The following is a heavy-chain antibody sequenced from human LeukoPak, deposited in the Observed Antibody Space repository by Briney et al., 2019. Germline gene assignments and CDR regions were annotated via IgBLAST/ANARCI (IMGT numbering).Heavy chain of an antibody. J-gene: IGHJ4*02. CDR1: GFTVSSNY. Sequence: PGGSLRLSCAASGFTVSSNYMSWVRQAPGKGLEWASVIYSGGSTYYADSVKGRFTISRDNSKNTLYLQMNSLRAEDTAVYYCARGHSSSWYPNFDYWGQGTLVTVSS. V-gene: IGHV3-53*01. CDR2: IYSGGST. D-gene: IGHD6-13*01. CDR3: ARGHSSSWYPNFDY.